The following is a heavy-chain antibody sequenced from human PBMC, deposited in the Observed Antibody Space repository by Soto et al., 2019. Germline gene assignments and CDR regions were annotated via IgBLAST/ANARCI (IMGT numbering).Heavy chain of an antibody. D-gene: IGHD6-6*01. CDR2: IYYSGST. J-gene: IGHJ4*02. V-gene: IGHV4-31*03. CDR1: GGSISSGGYY. CDR3: ARVDSSSFGYYFAY. Sequence: PSETLSLTCTVSGGSISSGGYYWSWIRQHPGKGLEWIGYIYYSGSTYYNPSLKSRVTISVDTSKNQFSLKLSSVTAADTAVYYCARVDSSSFGYYFAYWGQGTLVTVSS.